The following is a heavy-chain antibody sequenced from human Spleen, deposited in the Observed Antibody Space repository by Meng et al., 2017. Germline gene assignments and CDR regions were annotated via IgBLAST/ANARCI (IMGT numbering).Heavy chain of an antibody. CDR3: VPRTTYFDS. CDR1: GFTFSSYA. J-gene: IGHJ4*02. D-gene: IGHD4-11*01. Sequence: EVQQLASGGGLVQHEGSLRLSCAASGFTFSSYALSWVRPAPGKGLEWVSTISSNGGATYYADSVKGRLTISRDNSKNTLYLQMNSLRAEDTSVYYCVPRTTYFDSWGLGTLVTVSS. V-gene: IGHV3-23*01. CDR2: ISSNGGAT.